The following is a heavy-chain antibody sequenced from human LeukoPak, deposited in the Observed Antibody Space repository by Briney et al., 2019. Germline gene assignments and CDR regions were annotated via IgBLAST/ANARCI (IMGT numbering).Heavy chain of an antibody. CDR1: GYTFTGYY. V-gene: IGHV1-2*02. CDR3: ARTHYYYDSSQGC. CDR2: INPNSGGT. J-gene: IGHJ4*02. D-gene: IGHD3-22*01. Sequence: ASVKVSCKASGYTFTGYYMHWVRQAPGQGLEWMGWINPNSGGTNYAQEFQGRVTMTRDTSISTAYMELSRLRSDDTAVYYCARTHYYYDSSQGCWGQRVLVTVS.